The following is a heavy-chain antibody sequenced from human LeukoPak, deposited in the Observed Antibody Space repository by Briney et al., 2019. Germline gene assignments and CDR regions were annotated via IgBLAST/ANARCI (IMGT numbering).Heavy chain of an antibody. D-gene: IGHD5-18*01. CDR3: ARRGQGYTAKTMDV. Sequence: ASVKVSCKASGYTFTSYYMHWVRQAPGQGLEWMGWINPNSGGTNYAQKFQGRVTMTRDTSISTAYMELSRLRSDDTAVYYCARRGQGYTAKTMDVWGKGTTVTVSS. J-gene: IGHJ6*03. V-gene: IGHV1-2*02. CDR1: GYTFTSYY. CDR2: INPNSGGT.